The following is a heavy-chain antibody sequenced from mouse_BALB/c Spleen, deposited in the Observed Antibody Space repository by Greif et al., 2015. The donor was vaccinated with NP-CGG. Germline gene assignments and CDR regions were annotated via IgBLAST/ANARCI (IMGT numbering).Heavy chain of an antibody. Sequence: EVQLQQSGAELVKPGASVKLSCTASGFNIKDTYMHWVKQRPEQGLEWIGRIDPANGNTKYDPKFQGKATITADISSNTAYLQLSSLTSEDTAVYYCARSTGLRNYAMDYWGQGTSVTVSS. CDR3: ARSTGLRNYAMDY. CDR2: IDPANGNT. V-gene: IGHV14-3*02. CDR1: GFNIKDTY. D-gene: IGHD3-1*01. J-gene: IGHJ4*01.